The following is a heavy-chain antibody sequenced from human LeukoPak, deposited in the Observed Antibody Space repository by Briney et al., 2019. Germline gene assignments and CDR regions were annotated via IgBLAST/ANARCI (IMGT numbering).Heavy chain of an antibody. CDR2: IYTSGST. D-gene: IGHD6-19*01. CDR1: GGSTSSYY. J-gene: IGHJ4*02. V-gene: IGHV4-4*07. CDR3: ARSPGYSSGWTVYYFDY. Sequence: SETLSLTCTVSGGSTSSYYWSWIRQPAGKGLEWIGRIYTSGSTNYNPSLKSRVTMSVDTSKNQFSLKLSSVTAADTAVHYCARSPGYSSGWTVYYFDYWGQGTLVTVSS.